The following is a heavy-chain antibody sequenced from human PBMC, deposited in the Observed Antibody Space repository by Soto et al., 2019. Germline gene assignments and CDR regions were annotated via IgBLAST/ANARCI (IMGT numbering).Heavy chain of an antibody. CDR1: GGSISSGGYY. CDR2: IYYSGST. Sequence: PSETLSLTCTVSGGSISSGGYYWSWIRQHPGKGLEWIGYIYYSGSTYYNPSLKSRVTVSVDTSKNQFSLKLSSVTAADTAVYYCARARQQLNFDYWGQGTLVTVSS. CDR3: ARARQQLNFDY. J-gene: IGHJ4*02. V-gene: IGHV4-31*03. D-gene: IGHD6-13*01.